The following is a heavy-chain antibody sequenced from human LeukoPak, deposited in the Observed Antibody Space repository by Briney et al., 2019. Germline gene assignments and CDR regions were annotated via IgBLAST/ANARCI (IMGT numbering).Heavy chain of an antibody. Sequence: SGTLSLTCAVSGGSISSSNWWSWVRQPPGKGLEWIGEIYHSGSTNYNPSLKSRVTISVDTSKNQFSLKLSSVTAADTAVYYCARVVAGPKYYDILTGSLYYFDYWGQGTLVTVSS. D-gene: IGHD3-9*01. CDR3: ARVVAGPKYYDILTGSLYYFDY. CDR2: IYHSGST. V-gene: IGHV4-4*02. J-gene: IGHJ4*02. CDR1: GGSISSSNW.